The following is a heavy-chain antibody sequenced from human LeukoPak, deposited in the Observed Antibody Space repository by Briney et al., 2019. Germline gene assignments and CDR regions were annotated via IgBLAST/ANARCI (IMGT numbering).Heavy chain of an antibody. D-gene: IGHD6-19*01. V-gene: IGHV1-2*06. CDR1: GYTFTGYY. CDR2: INPNRGGT. CDR3: ARVLQQWRTSDI. Sequence: ASVKVSCKASGYTFTGYYMHWVRQAPGQGLEWMGRINPNRGGTNYAQKFQGRVTMTSDTSISPAYMELSRLRPDDTAVYYRARVLQQWRTSDIWGQGTMVTVSS. J-gene: IGHJ3*02.